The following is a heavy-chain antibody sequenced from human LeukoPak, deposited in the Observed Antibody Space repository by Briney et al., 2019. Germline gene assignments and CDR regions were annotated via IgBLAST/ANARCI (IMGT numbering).Heavy chain of an antibody. J-gene: IGHJ4*02. V-gene: IGHV1-2*07. CDR3: ATLSSWGVLRMDY. CDR2: INPNNGRT. CDR1: GYTFATY. D-gene: IGHD2/OR15-2a*01. Sequence: ASVKVSCKASGYTFATYLFWVRQVPGQGPEWMGWINPNNGRTNYAHNFQDRVTMTTDTSITTAYMELSRLKSDDTAVYYCATLSSWGVLRMDYWGQGTLVTVSS.